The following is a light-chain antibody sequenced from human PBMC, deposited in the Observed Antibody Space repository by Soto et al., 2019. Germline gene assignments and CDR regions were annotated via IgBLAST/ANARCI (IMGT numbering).Light chain of an antibody. J-gene: IGKJ1*01. CDR2: AAS. V-gene: IGKV1-6*01. CDR1: LGVGDD. Sequence: AIQMTQSPSSLSASVGDRVTITCRASLGVGDDLGWYQQRPGKAPKVLIYAASTLQSGVPSRFSGSGSGTFFTLTISSLQPDDSATYYCLQDHDYPHTFGQGTKVEIK. CDR3: LQDHDYPHT.